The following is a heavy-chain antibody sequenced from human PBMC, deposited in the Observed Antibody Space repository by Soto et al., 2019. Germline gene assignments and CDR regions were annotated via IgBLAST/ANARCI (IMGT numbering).Heavy chain of an antibody. CDR3: AKDEGVGGTLGLFDY. J-gene: IGHJ4*02. Sequence: QVQLVESGGGAVQPGESLRLSCVASGFDFTYYAMHWVRQAPGKGLESVAVMSSDESKIHHTDSVKGRFTISRDNSKNTLYLQMNSLRKEDTAVYFCAKDEGVGGTLGLFDYWGQGTLVSVSS. V-gene: IGHV3-30*18. D-gene: IGHD1-26*01. CDR2: MSSDESKI. CDR1: GFDFTYYA.